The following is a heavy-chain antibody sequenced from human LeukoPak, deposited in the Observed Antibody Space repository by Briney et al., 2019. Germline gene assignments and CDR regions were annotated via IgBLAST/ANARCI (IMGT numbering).Heavy chain of an antibody. V-gene: IGHV4-59*01. CDR1: GGSISSYY. CDR2: IYYSGYT. CDR3: ARTTMVRGTYYMDV. D-gene: IGHD3-10*01. J-gene: IGHJ6*03. Sequence: PSETLSLTCTVSGGSISSYYWSWIRQPPGKGLDWIGCIYYSGYTNYKSSLKSRVTISVDTSKNQFSLKLSSVTAADTAVYYCARTTMVRGTYYMDVWGKGTTVTVSS.